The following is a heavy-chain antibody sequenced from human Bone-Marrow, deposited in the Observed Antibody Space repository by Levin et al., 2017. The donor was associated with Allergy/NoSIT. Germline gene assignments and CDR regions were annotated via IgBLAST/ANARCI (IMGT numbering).Heavy chain of an antibody. D-gene: IGHD5-24*01. V-gene: IGHV4-4*02. CDR2: ILHTGIT. Sequence: SETLSLTCAVSGGSITTNNWWSWVRQSPGKGLEWLGEILHTGITNYNPSLKSRVTISVDSSKNQLSLRLTSVTAADTAVYFCARDEKANGTPFVWGRGTLVTVSS. CDR1: GGSITTNNW. J-gene: IGHJ4*02. CDR3: ARDEKANGTPFV.